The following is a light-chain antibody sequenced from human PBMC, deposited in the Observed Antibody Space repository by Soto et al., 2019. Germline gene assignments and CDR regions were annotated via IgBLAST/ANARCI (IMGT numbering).Light chain of an antibody. J-gene: IGLJ3*02. CDR3: SSYAGSNNWAV. V-gene: IGLV2-8*01. CDR1: SSDVGGYNY. Sequence: QSALTQPPSASGSPGQSVTISCTGTSSDVGGYNYVSWYQQHPGKAPKLIIYEDTKRPSGVPDRFTGSKSGNTASLTVSGLQAEDEADYYCSSYAGSNNWAVFDGGTKLTV. CDR2: EDT.